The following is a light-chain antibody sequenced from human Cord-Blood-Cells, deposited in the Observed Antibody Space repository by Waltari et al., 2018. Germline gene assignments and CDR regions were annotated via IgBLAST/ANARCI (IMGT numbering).Light chain of an antibody. V-gene: IGKV4-1*01. CDR2: WAS. CDR3: QQYYCTPLT. J-gene: IGKJ1*01. Sequence: DIVMTQSPDYLAVSLGERATINCKSSQSVLYSSNNKTYLALYQQKPGQPPKLLIYWASTRESGVPYRFSGSGSGTDFTLTISSLQAEDVAFYYCQQYYCTPLTFGQGTKVEIK. CDR1: QSVLYSSNNKTY.